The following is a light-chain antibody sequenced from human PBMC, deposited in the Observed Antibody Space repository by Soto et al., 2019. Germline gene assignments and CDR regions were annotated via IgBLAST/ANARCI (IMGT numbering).Light chain of an antibody. CDR2: TAG. J-gene: IGKJ2*01. CDR3: QQTYSTPYT. V-gene: IGKV1-39*01. Sequence: IQMTQSPSSLSASVGDRVTITCRASQRITTYLNWYQQKPGNAPKLLITTAGTLQRGVPSRFSGSGSGTYFTLTITSLQREDFATYFCQQTYSTPYTFGQGTKVEIK. CDR1: QRITTY.